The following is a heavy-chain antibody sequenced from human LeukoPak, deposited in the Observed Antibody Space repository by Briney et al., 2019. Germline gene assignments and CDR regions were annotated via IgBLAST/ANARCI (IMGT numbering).Heavy chain of an antibody. Sequence: GGSLRLSCVASGFTLKMYDMNWVRQAPGKGLEWLSYINTGSTTKYYVESVQGRFTISRDNAKNSLFLQMNSLRHDDTAVYYCARDPGYSSSWYHHGGGWFDPWGQGTLVTVSS. CDR2: INTGSTTK. CDR1: GFTLKMYD. D-gene: IGHD6-13*01. J-gene: IGHJ5*02. CDR3: ARDPGYSSSWYHHGGGWFDP. V-gene: IGHV3-48*02.